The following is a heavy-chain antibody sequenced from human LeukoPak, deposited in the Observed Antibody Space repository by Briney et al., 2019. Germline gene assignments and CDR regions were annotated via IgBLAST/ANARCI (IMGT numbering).Heavy chain of an antibody. J-gene: IGHJ4*02. CDR1: GGPISTYY. CDR3: ARGATSQSYFDS. Sequence: PSETLSLTCTVSGGPISTYYWSWIRQPPGKGLEWIGYLYYSGSTNYNPSLKSRVTISVDTSKKQFPLKLSSVPRADTAVYLCARGATSQSYFDSRGQGTLVTVSS. CDR2: LYYSGST. D-gene: IGHD4-11*01. V-gene: IGHV4-59*01.